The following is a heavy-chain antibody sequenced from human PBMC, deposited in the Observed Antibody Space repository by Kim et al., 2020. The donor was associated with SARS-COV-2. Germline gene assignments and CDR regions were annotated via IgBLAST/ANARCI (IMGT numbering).Heavy chain of an antibody. CDR3: ARGPIVVVPAATPVFDY. Sequence: LKSRVTISVDTSKNQFSLKLSSVTAADTAVYYCARGPIVVVPAATPVFDYWGQGTLVTVSS. V-gene: IGHV4-34*01. D-gene: IGHD2-2*01. J-gene: IGHJ4*02.